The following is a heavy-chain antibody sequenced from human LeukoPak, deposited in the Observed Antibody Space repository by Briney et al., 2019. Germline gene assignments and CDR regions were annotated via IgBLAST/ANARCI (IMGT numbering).Heavy chain of an antibody. CDR3: ARGSYAWYGAKEIGDY. J-gene: IGHJ4*02. CDR1: GFTFSTYW. CDR2: IEQDGSEK. D-gene: IGHD4-23*01. Sequence: PGGSLRLSCAASGFTFSTYWMSWVRQAPGKGLEWVANIEQDGSEKYYVDSVKGRFTISRDNAKNSLYLQMNSLRAEDTAVYYCARGSYAWYGAKEIGDYWGQGTLVTVSS. V-gene: IGHV3-7*01.